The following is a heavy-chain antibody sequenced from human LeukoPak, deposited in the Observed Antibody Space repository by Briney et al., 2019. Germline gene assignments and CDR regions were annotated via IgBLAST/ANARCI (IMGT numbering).Heavy chain of an antibody. D-gene: IGHD6-19*01. CDR2: IYYSGST. Sequence: PSQTRSLTCTVSGGSISSGGYYWSWIRQHPGKGLEWIGYIYYSGSTYYNPSLKSRVTISVDTSRDQFSLKLNSVTAADTAVYYCARFRIAVAGLDYWGQGTLVTVSS. J-gene: IGHJ4*02. V-gene: IGHV4-31*03. CDR1: GGSISSGGYY. CDR3: ARFRIAVAGLDY.